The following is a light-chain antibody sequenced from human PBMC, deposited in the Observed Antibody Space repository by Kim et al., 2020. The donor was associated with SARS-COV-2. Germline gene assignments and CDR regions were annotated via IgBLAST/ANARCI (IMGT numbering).Light chain of an antibody. CDR3: HQYNTYPLST. V-gene: IGKV1-5*03. CDR2: KAS. J-gene: IGKJ2*01. CDR1: QSIGSW. Sequence: DIQMTQSPSTLSASVGQRVTITCRASQSIGSWVAWYQQKIGKAPKLLIYKASKLQSGAPSRFSGSGSGTEFNLTISSLQPDDFATYYCHQYNTYPLSTFGPGTKLEIK.